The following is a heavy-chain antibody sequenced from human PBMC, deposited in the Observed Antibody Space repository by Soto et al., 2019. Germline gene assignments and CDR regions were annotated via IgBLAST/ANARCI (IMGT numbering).Heavy chain of an antibody. J-gene: IGHJ4*02. D-gene: IGHD6-13*01. CDR2: ISYDGSNK. Sequence: GGSLRLSCAASGFTFSSYAMHWVRQAPGKGLEWVAVISYDGSNKYYADSVKGRFTISRDNSKNTLYLQMNSLRAEDTAVYYCARDSIAAAGRSVYFDYWGQGTLVTVSS. CDR1: GFTFSSYA. CDR3: ARDSIAAAGRSVYFDY. V-gene: IGHV3-30-3*01.